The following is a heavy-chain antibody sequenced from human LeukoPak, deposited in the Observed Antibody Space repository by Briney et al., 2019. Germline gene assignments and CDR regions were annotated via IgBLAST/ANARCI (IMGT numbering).Heavy chain of an antibody. CDR3: ARDVLTPNSYGMDV. Sequence: GSLRLSCAASGFTFSSYEMNWVRQAPGKGLEWVSYTSSSGSTIYYADSVKGRFTISRDNAKNSLYLQMNSLRAEDTAVYYCARDVLTPNSYGMDVWGQGTTVTVSS. V-gene: IGHV3-48*03. J-gene: IGHJ6*02. CDR1: GFTFSSYE. CDR2: TSSSGSTI. D-gene: IGHD4-23*01.